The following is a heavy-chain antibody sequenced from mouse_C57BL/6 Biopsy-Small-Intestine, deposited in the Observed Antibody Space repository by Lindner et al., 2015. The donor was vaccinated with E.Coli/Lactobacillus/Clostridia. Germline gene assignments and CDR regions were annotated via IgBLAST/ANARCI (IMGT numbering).Heavy chain of an antibody. CDR2: ISDGGSYT. J-gene: IGHJ3*01. Sequence: VQLQESGGGLVKPGGSLKLSCAASGFTFSSYAMSWVRQTPEKRLEWVATISDGGSYTYYPDNVKGRFTISRDNAKNNLYLQMSHLKSEDTAMYYCARDDGYYYTWFAYWGQGTLVTVSA. CDR1: GFTFSSYA. V-gene: IGHV5-4*01. D-gene: IGHD2-3*01. CDR3: ARDDGYYYTWFAY.